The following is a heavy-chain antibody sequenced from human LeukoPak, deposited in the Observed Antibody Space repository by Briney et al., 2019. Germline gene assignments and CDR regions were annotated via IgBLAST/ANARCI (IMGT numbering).Heavy chain of an antibody. Sequence: SETLSLTCTVSGGSISNYYWSWIRQPAGKGLEWIGRIFISESSNYNPSLESRVTLSVDTSKNQFSLKLSSVTAADTAVYYCARDYSAGRGYYDYWGQGTLVTVSS. J-gene: IGHJ4*02. CDR2: IFISESS. CDR1: GGSISNYY. V-gene: IGHV4-4*07. D-gene: IGHD3-22*01. CDR3: ARDYSAGRGYYDY.